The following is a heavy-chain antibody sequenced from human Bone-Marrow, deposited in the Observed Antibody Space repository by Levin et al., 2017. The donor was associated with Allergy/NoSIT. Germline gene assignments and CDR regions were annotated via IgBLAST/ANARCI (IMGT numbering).Heavy chain of an antibody. D-gene: IGHD6-19*01. V-gene: IGHV4-61*01. CDR1: GGSVSSGSYY. CDR3: ARDRTPGYTSGWAEFDP. J-gene: IGHJ5*02. CDR2: IYYSGST. Sequence: SETLSLTCTVSGGSVSSGSYYWSWIRQPPGKGLEWIGYIYYSGSTNYNPSLKSRVTISVDTSKNQFSLKLSSVTAADTAVYYCARDRTPGYTSGWAEFDPWGQGTLVTVSS.